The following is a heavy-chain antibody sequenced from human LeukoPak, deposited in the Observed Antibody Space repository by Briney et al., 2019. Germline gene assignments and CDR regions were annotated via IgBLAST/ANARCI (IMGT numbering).Heavy chain of an antibody. CDR3: TRDLPERY. CDR2: IYSGGST. J-gene: IGHJ4*02. CDR1: GFAVSNNY. V-gene: IGHV3-53*01. Sequence: GGSLRLSCAASGFAVSNNYMSWVRQAPGKGLEWVSVIYSGGSTYYADSVKGRFTISRDNSKNTLYLQMNSLRVEDTAVYYCTRDLPERYWGQGTLVTVSS.